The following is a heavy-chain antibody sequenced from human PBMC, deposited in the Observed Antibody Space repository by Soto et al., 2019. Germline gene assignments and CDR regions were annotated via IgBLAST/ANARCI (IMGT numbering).Heavy chain of an antibody. CDR2: INGGTGEA. D-gene: IGHD1-1*01. Sequence: QVQVVQSGAEVKKPGASVKISCKASGYTFTTHAMHWVRQAPGQSLEWMGWINGGTGEAKHSQRFQGRVNITRDTTASITYMELSSVRSEDTAVYYCARGKGMEENYCYYGLDIWGQGTTVTFSS. CDR1: GYTFTTHA. J-gene: IGHJ6*02. V-gene: IGHV1-3*01. CDR3: ARGKGMEENYCYYGLDI.